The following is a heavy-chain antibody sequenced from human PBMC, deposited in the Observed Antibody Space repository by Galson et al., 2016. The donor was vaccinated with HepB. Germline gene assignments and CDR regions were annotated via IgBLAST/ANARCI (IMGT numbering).Heavy chain of an antibody. Sequence: SLRLSCAASGFTFSRYWMTWVRQAPGKGLEWVANIKQDGSEEYYVDSVKGRFTVSRYNAKNSLYLQMNSLRAEDTAVYYCARSYGLASYYSVPFYWGQGTLVTVSS. J-gene: IGHJ4*02. V-gene: IGHV3-7*03. CDR1: GFTFSRYW. CDR3: ARSYGLASYYSVPFY. CDR2: IKQDGSEE. D-gene: IGHD3-10*01.